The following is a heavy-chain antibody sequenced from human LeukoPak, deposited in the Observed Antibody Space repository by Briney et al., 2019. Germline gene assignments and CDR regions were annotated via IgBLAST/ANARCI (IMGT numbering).Heavy chain of an antibody. J-gene: IGHJ4*02. CDR3: AKGYSYATDY. CDR1: GYTFTSYA. D-gene: IGHD5-18*01. Sequence: ASVQVSCKASGYTFTSYAMNRVRQAPGQGLEWMGWINTNTGKPTYAQGFTGRFVFALDTSVSTAYLQISSLKAEDTAVYYCAKGYSYATDYWGQGTLVTVSS. CDR2: INTNTGKP. V-gene: IGHV7-4-1*02.